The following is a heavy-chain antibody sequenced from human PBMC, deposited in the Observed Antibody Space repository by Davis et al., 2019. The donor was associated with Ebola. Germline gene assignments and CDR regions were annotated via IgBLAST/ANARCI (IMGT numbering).Heavy chain of an antibody. CDR2: INHSGST. J-gene: IGHJ5*02. D-gene: IGHD1-26*01. V-gene: IGHV4-39*07. CDR1: GDSISSSSYY. Sequence: SETLSLTCTVSGDSISSSSYYWAWIRQPPGKGLEWIGEINHSGSTNYNPSLKSRVTISVDTSKNQFSLKLSSVTAADTAVYYCAGVVGATTSWFDPWGQGTLVTVSS. CDR3: AGVVGATTSWFDP.